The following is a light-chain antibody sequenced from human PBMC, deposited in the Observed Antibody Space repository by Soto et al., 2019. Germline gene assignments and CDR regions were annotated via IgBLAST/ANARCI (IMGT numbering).Light chain of an antibody. CDR1: QSVSGN. CDR2: GAS. CDR3: HQYNNWPPIT. J-gene: IGKJ5*01. Sequence: EIVMTRSPATLSVSPGERATLSCRASQSVSGNLAWYQQKPGQAPRLLIYGASTRATGIPARFSGSGSGTEFTLTISSLQSEDFAAYYCHQYNNWPPITFGQGTRMEIK. V-gene: IGKV3-15*01.